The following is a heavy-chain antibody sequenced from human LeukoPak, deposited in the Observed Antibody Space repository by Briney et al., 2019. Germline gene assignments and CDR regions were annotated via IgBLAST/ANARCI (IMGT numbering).Heavy chain of an antibody. Sequence: LGGSLRLSCAASGFSFSDYWMDWVRQSPGKGMEWVANINQDGSEGYYPDSVKGRFTISRDNAKNSLYLQMNKLRAEDTAVYYCSRSLDYWGQGAVVTVSS. CDR2: INQDGSEG. CDR3: SRSLDY. J-gene: IGHJ4*02. V-gene: IGHV3-7*01. CDR1: GFSFSDYW.